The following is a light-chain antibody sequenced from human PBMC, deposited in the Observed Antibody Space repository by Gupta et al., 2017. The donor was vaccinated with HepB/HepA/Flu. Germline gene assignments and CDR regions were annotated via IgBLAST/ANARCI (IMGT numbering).Light chain of an antibody. CDR1: QSVSSK. CDR2: GAS. CDR3: QQYSIWPLT. V-gene: IGKV3-15*01. Sequence: EIVMTQSPATLSVSPGERATLSCRASQSVSSKLAWYQQQPGQAPRLLNYGASTRATGIPARFSGSGSGTEFTLTISSPQSEDFAVYYCQQYSIWPLTFGGGTKVEIK. J-gene: IGKJ4*01.